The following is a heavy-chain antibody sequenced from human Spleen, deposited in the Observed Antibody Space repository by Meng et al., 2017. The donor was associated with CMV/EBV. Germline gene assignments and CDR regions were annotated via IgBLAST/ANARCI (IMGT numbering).Heavy chain of an antibody. D-gene: IGHD2-2*01. Sequence: GESLKISCAASGFAFSTYAMSWVRQAPGKGLEWVSYISSGGTTIYYADSVKGRFTISRDNAKNSLYLQMNSLRAEDTAVYYCAREGSISIGDYWGQGTLVTVSS. CDR1: GFAFSTYA. J-gene: IGHJ4*02. CDR3: AREGSISIGDY. CDR2: ISSGGTTI. V-gene: IGHV3-48*03.